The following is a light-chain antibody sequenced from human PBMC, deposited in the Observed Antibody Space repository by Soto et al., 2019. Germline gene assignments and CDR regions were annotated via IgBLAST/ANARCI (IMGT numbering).Light chain of an antibody. Sequence: QRVLTQPPSGSGTDRQRVTISCSGSSSNIGRNTVNWYQQVPGTAPKLLIYNNNQRPSGVPDRFSGSKSGTSASLAIIGLQSEDEADYYCAAWDDGLNGSVFGAGTKVTVL. V-gene: IGLV1-44*01. CDR2: NNN. J-gene: IGLJ1*01. CDR1: SSNIGRNT. CDR3: AAWDDGLNGSV.